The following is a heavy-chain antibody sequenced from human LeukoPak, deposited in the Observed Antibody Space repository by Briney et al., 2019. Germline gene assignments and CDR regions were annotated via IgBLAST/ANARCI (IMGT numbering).Heavy chain of an antibody. J-gene: IGHJ3*02. D-gene: IGHD3-10*01. CDR2: IYWDDDK. Sequence: SGPTLVKPTQTLTLACTFSGFSLSTSGVGVGWIRQPPGKALEWLALIYWDDDKRYSPSLKSRLTITKDTSKNQVVLTMTNMDPVDTATYYCAHRGFYGSGNDAFDIWGQGTMVTVSS. CDR3: AHRGFYGSGNDAFDI. V-gene: IGHV2-5*02. CDR1: GFSLSTSGVG.